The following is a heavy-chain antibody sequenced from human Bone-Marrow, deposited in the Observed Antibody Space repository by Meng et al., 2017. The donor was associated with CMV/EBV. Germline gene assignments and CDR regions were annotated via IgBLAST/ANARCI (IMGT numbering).Heavy chain of an antibody. CDR1: GFTFSSYS. V-gene: IGHV3-30-3*01. Sequence: GGSLRLSCAASGFTFSSYSMHWVRQAPGKGLEWVSLISYDGSNKYPADSVKGRFTISRDNSKTTLYLQMHSLRAEDTAVYYCAGVGNMRALRFYFDYWGQGTLVTVSS. CDR3: AGVGNMRALRFYFDY. J-gene: IGHJ4*02. D-gene: IGHD3-16*01. CDR2: ISYDGSNK.